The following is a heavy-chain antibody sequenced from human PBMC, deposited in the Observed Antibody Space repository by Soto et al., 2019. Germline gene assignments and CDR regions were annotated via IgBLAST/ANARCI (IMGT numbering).Heavy chain of an antibody. Sequence: PGESLKISCKGSGYSFTSYWIGWVRQMPGKGLEWMGIIYPGDSDTRYSPSFQGQVTISADKSISTAYLQWSSLKASDTAMYYCASSQNFHVRAYYYYYGMDVWGQGTTVTVSS. V-gene: IGHV5-51*01. CDR1: GYSFTSYW. J-gene: IGHJ6*02. D-gene: IGHD3-3*01. CDR2: IYPGDSDT. CDR3: ASSQNFHVRAYYYYYGMDV.